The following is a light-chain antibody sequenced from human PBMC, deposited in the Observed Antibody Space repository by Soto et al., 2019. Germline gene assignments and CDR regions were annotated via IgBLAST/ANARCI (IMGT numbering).Light chain of an antibody. V-gene: IGKV2-28*01. CDR2: LGS. CDR1: QSLLHSNGYNY. CDR3: MQALPTLFT. Sequence: DIVMTQSPLSLPVTPGEPASISCRSSQSLLHSNGYNYLDWYLQKPGQSPQLLIYLGSNRASGVPDRFSGSGSGTYFTLKISRVEAEDVGVYYCMQALPTLFTFGPGTKVYIK. J-gene: IGKJ3*01.